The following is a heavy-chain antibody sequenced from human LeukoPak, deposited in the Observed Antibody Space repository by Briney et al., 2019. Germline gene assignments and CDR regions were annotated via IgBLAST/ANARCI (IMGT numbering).Heavy chain of an antibody. CDR2: INYSGST. J-gene: IGHJ5*02. CDR3: ARHRYYYDSSGYYYQP. V-gene: IGHV4-59*08. D-gene: IGHD3-22*01. CDR1: GDSISVYY. Sequence: SETLSLTCTVSGDSISVYYWSWIRQPPGKGLEWIGFINYSGSTTYNPSLKSRVTISVDTSKNLFSLEVTSVTAADTAVYYCARHRYYYDSSGYYYQPWGQGTLVTVSS.